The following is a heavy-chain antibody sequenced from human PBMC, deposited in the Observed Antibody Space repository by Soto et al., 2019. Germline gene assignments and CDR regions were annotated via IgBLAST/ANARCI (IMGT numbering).Heavy chain of an antibody. V-gene: IGHV3-30*18. CDR2: ISYDGSNK. J-gene: IGHJ5*02. Sequence: VQLVESGGGVVQPGRSLRLSCAASGFTFSSYGMHWVRQAPGKGLEWVAVISYDGSNKYYADSVKGRFTISRDNSKNTLYLQMNSLRAEDTAVYYCAKGNTMALAWGQGTLVTVSS. CDR1: GFTFSSYG. CDR3: AKGNTMALA. D-gene: IGHD3-10*01.